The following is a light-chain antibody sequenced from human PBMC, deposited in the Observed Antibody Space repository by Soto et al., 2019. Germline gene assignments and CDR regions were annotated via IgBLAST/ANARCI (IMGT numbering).Light chain of an antibody. Sequence: DIVMTQSPDSLAVSLGERATINCKSSQSGLYSSKNKNYLAWYQQKPGQPPKLLIYWASTRESGVPDRFSGSRSGTDFTRTIRSLQAADVALYYWQQYYSTPWTFCQATPVEI. CDR2: WAS. J-gene: IGKJ1*01. CDR1: QSGLYSSKNKNY. V-gene: IGKV4-1*01. CDR3: QQYYSTPWT.